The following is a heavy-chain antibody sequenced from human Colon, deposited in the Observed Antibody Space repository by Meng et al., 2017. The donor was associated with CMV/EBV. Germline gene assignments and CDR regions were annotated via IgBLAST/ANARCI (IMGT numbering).Heavy chain of an antibody. D-gene: IGHD3-16*01. CDR1: GFSIKTDW. Sequence: GGSLRLSCTASGFSIKTDWMSWVRQAPGKGLEWLANIKQDGSEEYYVDSVKGRFIISRDNAKNSLFLQMNSLRVEDTAVYFCVRGHYDGAWGHGTLVTVSS. J-gene: IGHJ4*03. CDR2: IKQDGSEE. V-gene: IGHV3-7*04. CDR3: VRGHYDGA.